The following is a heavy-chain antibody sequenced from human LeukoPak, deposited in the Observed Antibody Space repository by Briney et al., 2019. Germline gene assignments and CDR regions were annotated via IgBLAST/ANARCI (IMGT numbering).Heavy chain of an antibody. J-gene: IGHJ4*02. Sequence: PGGSLRLSCAASRFTFSSYAMSWFRQAPGKGLEWVSGISGSGGSTYYADSVKGRFTISRDNSKNTMYLQMNSLRAEDTAAYYCAKESAYDILTGYSDYWGQGTLVTVSS. CDR2: ISGSGGST. D-gene: IGHD3-9*01. CDR3: AKESAYDILTGYSDY. CDR1: RFTFSSYA. V-gene: IGHV3-23*01.